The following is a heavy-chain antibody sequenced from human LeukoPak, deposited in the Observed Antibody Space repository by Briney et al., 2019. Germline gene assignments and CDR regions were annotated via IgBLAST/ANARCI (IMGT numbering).Heavy chain of an antibody. CDR2: ISSNGGST. Sequence: GGSLRLSCAASGFTFSSYAMHWVRQAPGKRLEYVSAISSNGGSTYYANSVKGRFTISRDNSKNALYLQMGSLRAEDMAVYYCARGVGLVDYWGQGTLVTVSS. D-gene: IGHD1-26*01. J-gene: IGHJ4*02. V-gene: IGHV3-64*01. CDR1: GFTFSSYA. CDR3: ARGVGLVDY.